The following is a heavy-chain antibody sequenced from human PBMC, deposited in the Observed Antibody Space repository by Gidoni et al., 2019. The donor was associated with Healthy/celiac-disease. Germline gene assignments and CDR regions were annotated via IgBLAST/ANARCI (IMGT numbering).Heavy chain of an antibody. Sequence: EVQLVESGGGLVQPGRSLRLSCAASGFTFDDYAMHWVRQAPGKGLEWVSGISWNSGSIGYADSVKGRFTISRDNAKNSLYLQMNSLRAEDTALYYCAKGPRSRQWLALFDYWGQGTLVTVSS. V-gene: IGHV3-9*01. CDR1: GFTFDDYA. J-gene: IGHJ4*02. D-gene: IGHD6-19*01. CDR3: AKGPRSRQWLALFDY. CDR2: ISWNSGSI.